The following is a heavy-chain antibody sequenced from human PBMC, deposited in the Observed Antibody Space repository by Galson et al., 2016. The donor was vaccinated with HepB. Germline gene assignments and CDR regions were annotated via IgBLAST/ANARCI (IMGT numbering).Heavy chain of an antibody. D-gene: IGHD1-26*01. CDR2: IQYSGST. V-gene: IGHV4-31*02. CDR3: ARDALGTWDLTT. Sequence: VSGGSISSGGYYWSWIRQHPGKGLEWIGYIQYSGSTYYNPSLKSRVTISIDTSKNQFSLKLSSVTAADTARYYCARDALGTWDLTTWGQGTLVSVSS. J-gene: IGHJ1*01. CDR1: GGSISSGGYY.